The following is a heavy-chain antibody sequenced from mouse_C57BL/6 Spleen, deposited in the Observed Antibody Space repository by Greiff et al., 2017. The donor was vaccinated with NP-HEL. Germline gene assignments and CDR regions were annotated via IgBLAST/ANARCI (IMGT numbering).Heavy chain of an antibody. J-gene: IGHJ2*01. CDR2: ISGGGGNT. CDR3: AREVGLYYFDY. V-gene: IGHV5-9*01. CDR1: GFTFSSYT. D-gene: IGHD1-1*02. Sequence: EVQVVESGGGLVKPGGSLKLSCAASGFTFSSYTMSWVRQTPEKRLEWVATISGGGGNTYYPDSVKGRFTISRDNAKNTLYLQMSSLRSEDTALYYCAREVGLYYFDYWGQGTTLTVSS.